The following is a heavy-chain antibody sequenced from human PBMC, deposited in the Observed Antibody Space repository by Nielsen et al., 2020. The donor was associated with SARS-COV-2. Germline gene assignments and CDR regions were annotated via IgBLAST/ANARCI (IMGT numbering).Heavy chain of an antibody. D-gene: IGHD3-10*01. CDR1: GFTFRNFA. CDR3: AKDYYGSGSYFDY. V-gene: IGHV3-30*18. CDR2: ISDDGRTK. J-gene: IGHJ4*02. Sequence: GESLKISCAASGFTFRNFAMHWVRQAPGKGLEWVAVISDDGRTKYYGRSVKGRFTISRDNAKNSLYLQMNSLRAEDTALYYCAKDYYGSGSYFDYWGQGTLVTVSS.